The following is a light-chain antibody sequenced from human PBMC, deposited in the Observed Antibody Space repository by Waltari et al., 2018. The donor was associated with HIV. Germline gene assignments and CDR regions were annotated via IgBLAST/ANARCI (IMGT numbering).Light chain of an antibody. CDR1: RSHIGSKT. CDR2: SND. V-gene: IGLV1-44*01. Sequence: QSVLTQPTSASGPPGQRVTIACSGRRSHIGSKTVNWYQQLPGTAPNLLIYSNDQRPSGVPDRFSGSKSGTSASLAISGLQSEDEAGYYCAAWDVSLNGLVFGGGTKVTVL. CDR3: AAWDVSLNGLV. J-gene: IGLJ2*01.